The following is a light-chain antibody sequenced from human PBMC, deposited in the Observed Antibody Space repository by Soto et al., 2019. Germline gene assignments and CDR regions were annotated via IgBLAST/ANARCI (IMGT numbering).Light chain of an antibody. CDR2: AAS. Sequence: EIVMTQSPATLSVSPGERATLSCRAGQSVSSGLAWYQQKPGQTPRLLIYAASSRATGIPDRFSGSGSGTDFTLTISRLEPEDFAVYYCQQYGNSPQTFGQGTKVDIK. CDR1: QSVSSG. V-gene: IGKV3-20*01. J-gene: IGKJ1*01. CDR3: QQYGNSPQT.